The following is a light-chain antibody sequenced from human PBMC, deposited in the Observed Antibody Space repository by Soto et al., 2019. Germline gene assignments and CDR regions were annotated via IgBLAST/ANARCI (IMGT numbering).Light chain of an antibody. CDR2: ANN. J-gene: IGLJ2*01. V-gene: IGLV1-40*01. CDR3: QSYDPTLNVV. Sequence: QSVLTQPPSVSGAPGQTVTISCTGSNSNVGGGYDVHWYQQLPGSAPKLLIYANNNRTSGVPDRFSGYKSGTSASLAITGLQAEDEADYYCQSYDPTLNVVFGGGTKLTVL. CDR1: NSNVGGGYD.